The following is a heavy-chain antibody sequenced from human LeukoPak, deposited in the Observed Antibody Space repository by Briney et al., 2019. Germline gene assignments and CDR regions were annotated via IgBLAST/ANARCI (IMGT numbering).Heavy chain of an antibody. V-gene: IGHV4-34*01. CDR2: INHSGST. Sequence: SETLSLTCAVYGGSFSGYYWSWIRQPPGKGLEWIGEINHSGSTNYNPSLKSRVTISLDTSKNQFSLKLSSVTAADTAVYYCARVAKGVVTGGVTWFDPWGQGTLVTVSS. CDR1: GGSFSGYY. D-gene: IGHD3-16*01. CDR3: ARVAKGVVTGGVTWFDP. J-gene: IGHJ5*02.